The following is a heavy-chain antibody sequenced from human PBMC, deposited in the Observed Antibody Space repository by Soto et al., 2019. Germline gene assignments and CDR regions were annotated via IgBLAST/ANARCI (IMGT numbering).Heavy chain of an antibody. CDR1: GGSISSSSYY. J-gene: IGHJ6*02. Sequence: QLQLQESGPGLVKPSETLSLTCTVSGGSISSSSYYWGWIRQPPGKGLEWIGSIYYIGSTYYNPSLKSRVTISVDTSKNQFSLKLSSVTAADTAVYYCAAGRRGAYSSSWPPLDVWGQGTTVTVSS. CDR3: AAGRRGAYSSSWPPLDV. V-gene: IGHV4-39*01. D-gene: IGHD6-13*01. CDR2: IYYIGST.